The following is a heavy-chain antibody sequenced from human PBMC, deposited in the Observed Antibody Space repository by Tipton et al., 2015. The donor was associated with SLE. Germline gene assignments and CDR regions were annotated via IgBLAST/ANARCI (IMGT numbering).Heavy chain of an antibody. Sequence: FLRLSCAASGFTFSSYAMSWVRQAPGKGLEWVSVIYSGGSTYYADSVKGRFTISRDNSKNTLYLQMNSLRAEDTAVYYCAKDSAVTTTLYYYGMDVWGQGTTVTVSS. V-gene: IGHV3-23*03. CDR3: AKDSAVTTTLYYYGMDV. J-gene: IGHJ6*02. CDR1: GFTFSSYA. CDR2: IYSGGST. D-gene: IGHD4-17*01.